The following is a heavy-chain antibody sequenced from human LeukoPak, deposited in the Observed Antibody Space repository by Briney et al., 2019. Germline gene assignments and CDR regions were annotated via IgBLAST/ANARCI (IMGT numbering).Heavy chain of an antibody. CDR2: ISGSGTYI. D-gene: IGHD3-22*01. CDR3: ARDGNYYDNSGYYDAFDI. CDR1: GFTFSSYI. Sequence: AGGSLRLSCAASGFTFSSYIMTWVRQAPGKGLEWVSSISGSGTYISYADSMKGRFTISRDNAKNSLYLQMNSLRAEDTAVYYCARDGNYYDNSGYYDAFDIWGQGTRVTVSS. V-gene: IGHV3-21*01. J-gene: IGHJ3*02.